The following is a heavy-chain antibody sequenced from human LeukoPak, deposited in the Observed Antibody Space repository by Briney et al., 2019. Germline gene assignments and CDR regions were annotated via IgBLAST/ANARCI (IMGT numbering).Heavy chain of an antibody. CDR3: AREMGGQQVDAFDI. V-gene: IGHV3-33*01. CDR1: GFTFNFHG. CDR2: IWDDGSSK. Sequence: GGSLRLSCVASGFTFNFHGMHWVRQAPGKGLEWVAVIWDDGSSKYYGDSVKGRFTISRDNSNNTLYLQLNDVRAEDTAVYYCAREMGGQQVDAFDIWGQGTMLTVSS. D-gene: IGHD3-16*01. J-gene: IGHJ3*02.